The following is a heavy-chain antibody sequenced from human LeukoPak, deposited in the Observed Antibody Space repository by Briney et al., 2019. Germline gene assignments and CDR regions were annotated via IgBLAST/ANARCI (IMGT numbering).Heavy chain of an antibody. CDR1: GGSFSGYY. CDR2: INHSGST. J-gene: IGHJ6*02. D-gene: IGHD3-10*01. V-gene: IGHV4-34*01. Sequence: SETLSLTCAVYGGSFSGYYWSWIRQPPGKGLEWIGEINHSGSTNYNPSLKSRVTISVDTSKNQFSLKLSSVTAADTAVYYCARPRYYYGSGSYSAADVWGQGTTVTVSS. CDR3: ARPRYYYGSGSYSAADV.